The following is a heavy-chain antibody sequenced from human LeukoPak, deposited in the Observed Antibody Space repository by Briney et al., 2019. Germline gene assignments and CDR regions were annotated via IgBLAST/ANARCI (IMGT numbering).Heavy chain of an antibody. J-gene: IGHJ6*03. Sequence: NPSETLSLTCSVSGYSISSGNYWGWIRLPPGKGLQWIGSIYHSGSTYYNPSLKSRVTMSVDTSKNQFSLKLSSVTAADTAVYYCARGSSWYYYYYYYMDVWGKGTTVTISS. CDR3: ARGSSWYYYYYYYMDV. CDR2: IYHSGST. CDR1: GYSISSGNY. D-gene: IGHD6-13*01. V-gene: IGHV4-38-2*02.